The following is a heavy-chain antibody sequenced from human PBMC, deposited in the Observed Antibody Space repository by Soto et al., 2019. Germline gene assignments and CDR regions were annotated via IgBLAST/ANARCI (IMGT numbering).Heavy chain of an antibody. CDR2: MSTDGANT. CDR1: GFTLSSYA. Sequence: PGGSLRLSCAASGFTLSSYAMHWVRQAPGKGLEFVSAMSTDGANTYYGNSVKGRFTISRDNSKNTLYLQMGSLRADDMAVYYCARARSYDNRGPLYDVWGQGTTVTVSS. J-gene: IGHJ6*02. D-gene: IGHD3-22*01. CDR3: ARARSYDNRGPLYDV. V-gene: IGHV3-64*01.